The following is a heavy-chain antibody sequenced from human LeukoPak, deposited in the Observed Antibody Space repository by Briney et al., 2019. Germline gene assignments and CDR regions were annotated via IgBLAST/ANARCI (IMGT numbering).Heavy chain of an antibody. J-gene: IGHJ5*02. CDR3: ARGGTTCPGP. V-gene: IGHV3-48*01. CDR2: VSSSGNTI. Sequence: GGSLRLSCAASGFTLSSYGMNWVRQAPGKGLEWVSYVSSSGNTIYYADSVKGRFTISRDNARNSLYLQMNSLRGEDTAVYYCARGGTTCPGPWGQGTLVTVSS. D-gene: IGHD1-1*01. CDR1: GFTLSSYG.